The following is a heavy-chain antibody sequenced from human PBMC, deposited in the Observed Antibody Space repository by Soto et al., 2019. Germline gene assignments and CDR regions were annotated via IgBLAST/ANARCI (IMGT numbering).Heavy chain of an antibody. Sequence: GGSLRLSCAASGFTFSSYAMHWARQAPGKGLEWVAVISYDGSNKYYADSVKGRFTISRDNSKNTLYLQMNSLRAEDTAVYYCASCRRDYSSSSSFDYWGQGTLVTVSS. CDR1: GFTFSSYA. V-gene: IGHV3-30-3*01. CDR3: ASCRRDYSSSSSFDY. D-gene: IGHD6-13*01. CDR2: ISYDGSNK. J-gene: IGHJ4*02.